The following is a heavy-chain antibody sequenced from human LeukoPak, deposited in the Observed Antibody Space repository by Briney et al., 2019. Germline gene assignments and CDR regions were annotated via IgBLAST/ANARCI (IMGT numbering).Heavy chain of an antibody. Sequence: ASVKVSCKASGYTFTSYYIHWMRQAPGQGLEWMGIINPSGGSNSNAQNFQGRVTMTRDTSTSTVYMEMSCLRYEDTAVYYCARVGDSSNSWFDPWGQGTLVTVSS. CDR3: ARVGDSSNSWFDP. J-gene: IGHJ5*02. CDR2: INPSGGSN. V-gene: IGHV1-46*01. CDR1: GYTFTSYY. D-gene: IGHD6-19*01.